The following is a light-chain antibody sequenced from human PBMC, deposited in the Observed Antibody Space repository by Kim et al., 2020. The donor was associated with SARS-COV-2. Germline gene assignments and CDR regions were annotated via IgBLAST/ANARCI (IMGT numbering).Light chain of an antibody. CDR1: NIGSKS. CDR2: YDS. J-gene: IGLJ2*01. Sequence: PGKTARITCGGNNIGSKSVPWYQQKPGQAPVLVIYYDSDRPSGIPERFSGSNSGNTATLTISRVEAGDEADYYCQVWDSSSDHVVFGGGTQLTVL. CDR3: QVWDSSSDHVV. V-gene: IGLV3-21*04.